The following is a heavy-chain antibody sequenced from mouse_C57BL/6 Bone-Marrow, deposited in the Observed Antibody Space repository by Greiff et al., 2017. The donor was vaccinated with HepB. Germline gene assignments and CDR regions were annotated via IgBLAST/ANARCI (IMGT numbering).Heavy chain of an antibody. V-gene: IGHV1-7*01. Sequence: QVQLQQSGAELAKPGASVKLSCKASGYTFTSYWMHWVKQRPGQGLEWIGYINPSSGYTKYNQKFKDKATLPADKSSSTAYMQLSSLTNKNSEVYYCAISPCYYGSSYRAIDYWGQGTSVTVSS. CDR2: INPSSGYT. CDR3: AISPCYYGSSYRAIDY. CDR1: GYTFTSYW. J-gene: IGHJ4*01. D-gene: IGHD1-1*01.